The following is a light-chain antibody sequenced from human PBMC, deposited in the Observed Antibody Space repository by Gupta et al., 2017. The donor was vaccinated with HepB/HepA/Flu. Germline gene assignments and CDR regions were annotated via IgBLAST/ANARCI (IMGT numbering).Light chain of an antibody. CDR2: GAS. Sequence: IVLTQSPGTLSLSPRERATLSCRASQSVSSSYLAWYQQKPGQAPRLLIYGASSRATGIPDRFSGSGSGTDFTLTISRLEPEDFAVYYCQQYSSSPRTFGGGTKVEIK. V-gene: IGKV3-20*01. CDR1: QSVSSSY. J-gene: IGKJ4*01. CDR3: QQYSSSPRT.